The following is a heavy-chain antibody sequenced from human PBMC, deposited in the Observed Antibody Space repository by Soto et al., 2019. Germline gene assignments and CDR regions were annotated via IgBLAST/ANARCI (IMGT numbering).Heavy chain of an antibody. V-gene: IGHV3-30*18. CDR1: GFTFTTYG. CDR2: ISSDGSKN. Sequence: QVQLVESGGGVVQPGRSLRLSCAASGFTFTTYGIHWVRQAPGKGLEWVAVISSDGSKNYFADSVRGRFTISRDNSKNTVYLQINNVRAEDTAVYYCAKERMGYYYGLAVWGQGTTVVVSS. CDR3: AKERMGYYYGLAV. D-gene: IGHD6-13*01. J-gene: IGHJ6*02.